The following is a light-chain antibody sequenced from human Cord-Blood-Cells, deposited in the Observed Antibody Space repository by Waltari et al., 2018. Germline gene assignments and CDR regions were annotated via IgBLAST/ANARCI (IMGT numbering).Light chain of an antibody. CDR1: SSDVGSYHL. Sequence: QSALTQPASVSGSPGQSITISCTGTSSDVGSYHLVSWYQPHPGKAPKLMIYEGSKRPSGVSNRFSGSKSGNTASLTISGLQAEDEADYYCCLYAGSSTWVFGGGTKLTVL. CDR3: CLYAGSSTWV. V-gene: IGLV2-23*01. J-gene: IGLJ3*02. CDR2: EGS.